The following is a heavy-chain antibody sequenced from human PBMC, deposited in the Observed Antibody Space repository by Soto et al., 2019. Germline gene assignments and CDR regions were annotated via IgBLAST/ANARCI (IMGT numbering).Heavy chain of an antibody. D-gene: IGHD5-18*01. V-gene: IGHV4-59*01. J-gene: IGHJ3*02. CDR3: ASEVDTAVGGLGCYDAFDI. CDR1: GGSISNYY. Sequence: SETLSLTCTVSGGSISNYYLTWVRQTPGKGLEWIGYVYYSGNTNYNPSLKSRVSISVDISKNQFSLELSSVTAADTAMYYCASEVDTAVGGLGCYDAFDIWGPGTKVTVSS. CDR2: VYYSGNT.